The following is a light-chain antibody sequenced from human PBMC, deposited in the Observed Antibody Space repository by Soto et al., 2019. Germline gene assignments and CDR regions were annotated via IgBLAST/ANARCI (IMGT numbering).Light chain of an antibody. CDR3: QQYNDWLP. V-gene: IGKV3-15*01. CDR1: QSVRSN. CDR2: GAS. J-gene: IGKJ4*01. Sequence: EIVMTQSPATLSVSPGERATLSCRASQSVRSNVAWYQQKPGQAPRLLIYGASTRATGIPARFSGSGSGTEFTLTISRLQSEDFAVYHCQQYNDWLPFGGGTKVEIK.